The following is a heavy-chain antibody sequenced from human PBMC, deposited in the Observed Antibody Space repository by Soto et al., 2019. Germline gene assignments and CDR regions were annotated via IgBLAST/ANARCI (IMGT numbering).Heavy chain of an antibody. J-gene: IGHJ6*02. CDR2: IYSEGTP. CDR1: GFTVGSNY. Sequence: GGSLRLSCAASGFTVGSNYMSWVRQAPGKGLEWVSVIYSEGTPYYADSVKGRFTISRENSNNTLYLHMNNLRAEDTAVYYCARSTYYDILTGSYYYYAMDVWGQGTTVTVSS. D-gene: IGHD3-9*01. V-gene: IGHV3-53*01. CDR3: ARSTYYDILTGSYYYYAMDV.